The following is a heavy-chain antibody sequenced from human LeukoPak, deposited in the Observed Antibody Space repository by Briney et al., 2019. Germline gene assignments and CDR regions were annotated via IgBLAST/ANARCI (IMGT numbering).Heavy chain of an antibody. V-gene: IGHV1-69*10. J-gene: IGHJ4*02. CDR1: GGTFSKYA. CDR2: ITPTYGLV. D-gene: IGHD6-13*01. CDR3: ATGTNGLYGSNRFQGYFDD. Sequence: SVKVSCKASGGTFSKYAISWVGQAPGQGLEWMGGITPTYGLVHYAQKFQGRVTLTTDTSTGTADLEMNSLTFEDTAVYYCATGTNGLYGSNRFQGYFDDWGQGTLVTVLS.